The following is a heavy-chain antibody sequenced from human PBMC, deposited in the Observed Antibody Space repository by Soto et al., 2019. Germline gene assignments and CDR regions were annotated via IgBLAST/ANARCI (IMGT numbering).Heavy chain of an antibody. D-gene: IGHD6-19*01. CDR1: GFTFSSYG. J-gene: IGHJ4*02. V-gene: IGHV3-33*01. Sequence: QVQLVESGGGVVQPGRSLRLSCAASGFTFSSYGMHWDRQAPGKGLEWVAGIWYDGSNKYYADSVQGRFTISRDNSKNTLYLQMNSLRAEDTAVYYCAREIAVATFDYWGQGTLVTVSS. CDR2: IWYDGSNK. CDR3: AREIAVATFDY.